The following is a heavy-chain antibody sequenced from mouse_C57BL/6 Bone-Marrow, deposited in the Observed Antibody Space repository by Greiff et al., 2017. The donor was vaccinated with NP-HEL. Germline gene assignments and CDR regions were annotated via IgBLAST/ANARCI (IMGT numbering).Heavy chain of an antibody. D-gene: IGHD2-12*01. CDR1: GFTFSNYW. CDR2: IRLKSDNYAT. J-gene: IGHJ2*01. Sequence: EVHLVESGGGLVQPGGSMKLSCVASGFTFSNYWMNWVRQSPEKGLEWVAQIRLKSDNYATHYAESVKGRFTISRDDSKSSVYLQMNNLRAEDTGIYYCTGPYYRESLSYWGQGTTLTVSS. CDR3: TGPYYRESLSY. V-gene: IGHV6-3*01.